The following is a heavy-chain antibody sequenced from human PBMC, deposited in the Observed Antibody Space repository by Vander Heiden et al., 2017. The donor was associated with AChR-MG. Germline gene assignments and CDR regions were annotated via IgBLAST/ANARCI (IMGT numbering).Heavy chain of an antibody. J-gene: IGHJ6*03. CDR3: ARQEVETVTTLTGIYYYMDV. CDR1: GYSFTSYW. CDR2: IYPGDSDT. D-gene: IGHD4-17*01. Sequence: EVQLVQSGAEVKKPGESLKISCKGSGYSFTSYWIGWVRQMPGKGLEWMGIIYPGDSDTRYSPSFQGQVTISADKSISTAYLQWSSLKASDTAMYYCARQEVETVTTLTGIYYYMDVWGKGTTVTVSS. V-gene: IGHV5-51*01.